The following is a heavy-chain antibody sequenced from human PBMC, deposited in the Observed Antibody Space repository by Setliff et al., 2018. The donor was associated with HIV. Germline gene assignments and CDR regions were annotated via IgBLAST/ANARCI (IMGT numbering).Heavy chain of an antibody. Sequence: PGGSLRLSCAASGFIFSNYGMHWVRQAPGKGLEWVAFISYDGSYEYYADSVKGRFTISRDNSKNTLYLQMNSLRAGDTAVYYCARDPFLAQGFWSGYYSDYWGQGTLVTVSS. V-gene: IGHV3-30*19. D-gene: IGHD3-3*01. CDR1: GFIFSNYG. CDR2: ISYDGSYE. J-gene: IGHJ4*02. CDR3: ARDPFLAQGFWSGYYSDY.